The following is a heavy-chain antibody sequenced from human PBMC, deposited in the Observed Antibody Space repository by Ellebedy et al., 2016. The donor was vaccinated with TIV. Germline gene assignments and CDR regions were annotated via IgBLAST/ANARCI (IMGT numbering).Heavy chain of an antibody. CDR2: IRSKAYGGTT. CDR3: TRESLVGAPTRHGMDV. V-gene: IGHV3-49*03. J-gene: IGHJ6*02. D-gene: IGHD1-26*01. Sequence: GGSLRLSXTASGFTFGDYAMSWFRQAPGKGLEWVGFIRSKAYGGTTEYAASVKGRFTISRDDSKSIAYLQMNSLKTEDTAVYYCTRESLVGAPTRHGMDVWGQGTTVTVSS. CDR1: GFTFGDYA.